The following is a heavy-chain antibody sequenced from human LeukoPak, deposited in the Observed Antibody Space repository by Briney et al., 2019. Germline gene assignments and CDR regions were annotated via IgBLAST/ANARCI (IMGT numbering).Heavy chain of an antibody. Sequence: SETLSLTCTVSGGSISSYYWSWIRQPAGKGLEWIGRIYTSGSTNYNPSLKSRVTMSVDTSKNQFSLKLSSVTAADTAVYYCARVRKDSSSWYKEGEAFDIWGQGTMVTVSS. D-gene: IGHD6-13*01. V-gene: IGHV4-4*07. J-gene: IGHJ3*02. CDR2: IYTSGST. CDR3: ARVRKDSSSWYKEGEAFDI. CDR1: GGSISSYY.